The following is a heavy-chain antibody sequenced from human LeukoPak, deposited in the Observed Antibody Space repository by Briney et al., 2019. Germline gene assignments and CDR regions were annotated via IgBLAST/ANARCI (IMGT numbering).Heavy chain of an antibody. CDR3: ARDSLRGVIEG. J-gene: IGHJ4*02. CDR1: GYTFTCYY. Sequence: GASVTVSFKASGYTFTCYYMHWVRQAPGQGREWMGWINPNSGGTNYAQKFQGRVTMTRDTSISTAYMELSRLRSDDTAVYYCARDSLRGVIEGWGQGTLVTVSS. CDR2: INPNSGGT. V-gene: IGHV1-2*02. D-gene: IGHD3-10*01.